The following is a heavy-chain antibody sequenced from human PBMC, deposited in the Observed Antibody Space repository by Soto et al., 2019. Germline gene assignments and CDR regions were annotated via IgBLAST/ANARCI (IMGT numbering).Heavy chain of an antibody. D-gene: IGHD5-18*01. CDR2: MNPNSGNT. Sequence: ASVKVSCKASGYTFTSYDINWVRQATGQGLEWMGWMNPNSGNTGYAQKFQGRVTMTRNTSISTAYMELSSLRSEDTAVYYCARVYVDTAMEIDYWGQGTLVTVSS. CDR1: GYTFTSYD. CDR3: ARVYVDTAMEIDY. V-gene: IGHV1-8*01. J-gene: IGHJ4*02.